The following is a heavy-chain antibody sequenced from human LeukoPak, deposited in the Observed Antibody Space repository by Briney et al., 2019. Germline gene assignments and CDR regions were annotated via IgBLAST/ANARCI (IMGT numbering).Heavy chain of an antibody. D-gene: IGHD5-24*01. CDR3: AREDGYPRDYFDY. CDR1: GFTFSSYE. J-gene: IGHJ4*02. Sequence: GGSLRLSCAASGFTFSSYEMNWVRQAPGKGLEWVSYISSSGSTIYYADSVRGRFTISRDNAKNSLYLQMNSLRAEDTAVYYCAREDGYPRDYFDYWGQGTLVTVSS. V-gene: IGHV3-48*03. CDR2: ISSSGSTI.